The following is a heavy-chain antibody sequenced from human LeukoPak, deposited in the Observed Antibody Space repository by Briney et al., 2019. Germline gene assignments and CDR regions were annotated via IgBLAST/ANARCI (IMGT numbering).Heavy chain of an antibody. Sequence: GGSLRLFCAASGFTLSDFWMSWVRQSRGKGLEWVATMTGDGGETYYVDSVKGRFTISRDSPKNSLYLQMNNLRAEDTAVYYCARGHLGRGQGTLVTVSS. J-gene: IGHJ4*02. V-gene: IGHV3-7*01. CDR1: GFTLSDFW. CDR3: ARGHLG. D-gene: IGHD3-16*01. CDR2: MTGDGGET.